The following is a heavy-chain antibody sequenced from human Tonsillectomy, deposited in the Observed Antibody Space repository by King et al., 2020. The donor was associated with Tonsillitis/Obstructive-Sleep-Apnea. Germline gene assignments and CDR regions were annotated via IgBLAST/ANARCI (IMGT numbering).Heavy chain of an antibody. V-gene: IGHV3-64D*06. J-gene: IGHJ6*03. CDR3: VKGSAGEYYYYYMDV. CDR2: ISSNVGST. Sequence: VQLVESEGGLVQPGGSLRLSCSASAFTFSSYAMHWVRQSPGKGLDYVSGISSNVGSTYSADSVKGRFTTSRDNSKNTLYLHMSSLRGEDTALYYCVKGSAGEYYYYYMDVWGKGTTVTVSS. D-gene: IGHD6-13*01. CDR1: AFTFSSYA.